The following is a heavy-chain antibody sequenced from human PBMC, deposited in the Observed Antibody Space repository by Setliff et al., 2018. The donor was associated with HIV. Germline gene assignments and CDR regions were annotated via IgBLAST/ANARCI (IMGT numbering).Heavy chain of an antibody. Sequence: GESLKISCKDSGDKFPNYYLGWVRQMPGKGLEWIGVIYPSDSDTRISLSFRGQVTISADKSISTAYLQLNSLRASDTAIYYCTNGGVLNFLWHDWFVKIWGHGTPDTVSA. D-gene: IGHD3-9*01. CDR3: TNGGVLNFLWHDWFVKI. CDR2: IYPSDSDT. CDR1: GDKFPNYY. J-gene: IGHJ4*03. V-gene: IGHV5-51*01.